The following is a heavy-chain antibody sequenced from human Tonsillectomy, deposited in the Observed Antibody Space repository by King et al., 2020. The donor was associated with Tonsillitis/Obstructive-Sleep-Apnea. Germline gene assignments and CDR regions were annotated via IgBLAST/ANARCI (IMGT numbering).Heavy chain of an antibody. J-gene: IGHJ6*03. CDR2: ISYDGSNK. V-gene: IGHV3-30*01. Sequence: VQLVESGGGVVQPGRSLRLSCAASGFTFSSYAMHWVRQAPGKGLEWVAVISYDGSNKYYADSVKGRFTISRDNSKNTLYLQMNSLRAEDTAVYYCARDGLVTIFGVGGPSYYYYMDVWGKGTTVTVSS. CDR1: GFTFSSYA. D-gene: IGHD3-3*01. CDR3: ARDGLVTIFGVGGPSYYYYMDV.